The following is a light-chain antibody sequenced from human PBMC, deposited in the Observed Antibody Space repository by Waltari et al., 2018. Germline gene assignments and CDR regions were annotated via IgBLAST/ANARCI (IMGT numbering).Light chain of an antibody. V-gene: IGLV2-23*02. Sequence: QSALTQPASVSGSPGQSITISCTGTSSNVENYNLVSWYQHHPGKAPKLLIYEVSKRPAGISTRFSGSTSGNTASLTISGLQAEDESDYYCCSFAGGNNFEVIFGGGTRLTVL. J-gene: IGLJ2*01. CDR1: SSNVENYNL. CDR2: EVS. CDR3: CSFAGGNNFEVI.